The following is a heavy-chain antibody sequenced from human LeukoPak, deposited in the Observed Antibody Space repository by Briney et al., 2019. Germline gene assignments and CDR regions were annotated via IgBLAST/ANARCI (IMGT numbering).Heavy chain of an antibody. D-gene: IGHD5-12*01. V-gene: IGHV4-34*01. CDR1: GGSFSGYY. CDR3: ARGRTAPDIVATAYHGSFDY. J-gene: IGHJ4*02. CDR2: INHSGST. Sequence: SETLSLTCAVYGGSFSGYYWSWIRQPPGKRLEWIGEINHSGSTNYNPSLKSRVTISVDTSKNQFSLKLSSVTAADTAVYYCARGRTAPDIVATAYHGSFDYWGQGTLVTVSS.